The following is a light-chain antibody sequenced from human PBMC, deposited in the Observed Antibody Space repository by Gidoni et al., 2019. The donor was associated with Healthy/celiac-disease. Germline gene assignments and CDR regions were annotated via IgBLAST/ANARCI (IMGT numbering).Light chain of an antibody. CDR1: QTVAGSY. CDR2: GAS. J-gene: IGKJ2*01. CDR3: QQYGSSPYT. V-gene: IGKV3-20*01. Sequence: ELVLTQSPGTLSLSPGERATLSCRASQTVAGSYLAWYQQKPGQAPRLLIYGASSRAAGIPDRFSGSGSGTDFTLTISRLEPEDFAVYYCQQYGSSPYTFGQGTKLEIK.